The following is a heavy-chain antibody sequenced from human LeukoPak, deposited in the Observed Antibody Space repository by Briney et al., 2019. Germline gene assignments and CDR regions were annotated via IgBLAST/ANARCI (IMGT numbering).Heavy chain of an antibody. CDR2: INHSGST. V-gene: IGHV4-34*01. CDR3: ASAVDMYYFDY. J-gene: IGHJ4*02. CDR1: GGSFSGYY. Sequence: SETLSLTCAVYGGSFSGYYWSWIRQPPGKGLEWIGEINHSGSTNYNPSLKSRVTMSVDTSKNQFSLKLSSVTAADTAVYYCASAVDMYYFDYWGQGTLVTVSS. D-gene: IGHD5-24*01.